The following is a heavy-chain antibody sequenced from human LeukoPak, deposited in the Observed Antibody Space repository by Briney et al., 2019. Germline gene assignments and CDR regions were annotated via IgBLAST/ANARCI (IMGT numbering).Heavy chain of an antibody. CDR1: GYTFTRYV. D-gene: IGHD4-11*01. CDR2: ISGYNGNT. J-gene: IGHJ4*02. Sequence: APVKVSCKASGYTFTRYVISWVRQAPGQGLEWMGWISGYNGNTNYAQKLQGRVTMTTDTSTTTAYMELRSLTSDDTAVYYCARDPTTQTFDYWGQGTLVTASS. V-gene: IGHV1-18*01. CDR3: ARDPTTQTFDY.